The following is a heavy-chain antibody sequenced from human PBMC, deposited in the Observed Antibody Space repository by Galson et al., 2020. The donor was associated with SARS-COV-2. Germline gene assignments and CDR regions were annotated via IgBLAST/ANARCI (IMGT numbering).Heavy chain of an antibody. V-gene: IGHV1-69*13. Sequence: SVKVSCKASGGTFSSSDVNWVRQAPGQGLEWLGGFIHVFHTATYAQKFQGRVKITADEPTTTAYMELTSLRSDDTTVYFCVRGEVQTLDYWGQGTLVTVSS. CDR1: GGTFSSSD. D-gene: IGHD1-1*01. CDR2: FIHVFHTA. J-gene: IGHJ4*02. CDR3: VRGEVQTLDY.